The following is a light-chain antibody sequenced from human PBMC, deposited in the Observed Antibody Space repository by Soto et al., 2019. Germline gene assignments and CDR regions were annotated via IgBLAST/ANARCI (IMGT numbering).Light chain of an antibody. CDR3: CSYSSSSTFYV. V-gene: IGLV2-14*01. Sequence: QSALTQPPSASGTPGQSLTISCSGSTSNIGSHYVSWYQHHPGKAPKLIIYQVTNRPSGVSNRFSASKSGNTASLTISALQAEDEADYYCCSYSSSSTFYVFGTGTKVTVL. CDR2: QVT. J-gene: IGLJ1*01. CDR1: TSNIGSHY.